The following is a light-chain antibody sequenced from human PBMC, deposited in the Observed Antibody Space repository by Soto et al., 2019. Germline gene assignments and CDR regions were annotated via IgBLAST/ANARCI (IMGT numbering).Light chain of an antibody. Sequence: DIVMTQSPLSLPVTPGEPASISCRSSQSLLHSNGYNYLDWYLQKPGQSPQLLLYLGSNRASGVRDRFSGRGTGQDFTLKISSVEAEDVGVYYCEQALQTLLPFGGGTRVEIK. CDR1: QSLLHSNGYNY. J-gene: IGKJ4*01. CDR3: EQALQTLLP. V-gene: IGKV2-28*01. CDR2: LGS.